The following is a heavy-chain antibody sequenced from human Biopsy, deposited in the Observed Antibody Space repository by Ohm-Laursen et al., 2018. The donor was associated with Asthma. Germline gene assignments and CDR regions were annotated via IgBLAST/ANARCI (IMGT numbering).Heavy chain of an antibody. Sequence: SLRLSCAASEFTFSSYAMSWVRQAPGKGLEWASAISGSGGSTYYADSVKGRFTISRDNSKNTLYLQMNSLRAEDTAVYYCAKDRDYDILTGPPGFDYWGQGTLVTVSS. CDR1: EFTFSSYA. J-gene: IGHJ4*02. CDR3: AKDRDYDILTGPPGFDY. CDR2: ISGSGGST. V-gene: IGHV3-23*01. D-gene: IGHD3-9*01.